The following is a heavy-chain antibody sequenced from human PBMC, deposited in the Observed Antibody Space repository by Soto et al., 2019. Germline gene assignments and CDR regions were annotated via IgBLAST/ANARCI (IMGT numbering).Heavy chain of an antibody. J-gene: IGHJ4*02. V-gene: IGHV1-3*01. CDR2: INAGNGNT. CDR1: GYTFTSYA. CDR3: AKSAGENIRAGAGTH. D-gene: IGHD1-26*01. Sequence: ASVKVSCKASGYTFTSYAIHWVRQAPGQRLEWMGWINAGNGNTKYSQKFQGRVTITRDTSASTAYMELSSLRSEDTAVYYCAKSAGENIRAGAGTHWGLGTLVTVSS.